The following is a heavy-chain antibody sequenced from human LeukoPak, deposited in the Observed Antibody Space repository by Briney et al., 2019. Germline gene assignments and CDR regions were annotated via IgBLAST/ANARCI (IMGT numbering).Heavy chain of an antibody. J-gene: IGHJ6*02. CDR3: ARELHCSSTSCYTRYYYYGMDV. CDR1: GFTFSSYA. CDR2: ISYDGSNK. Sequence: GGSLRLSCAASGFTFSSYAMHWVRQAPGKGLEWVAVISYDGSNKYYADSVKGRFTISRDNSKNTLYLQMNSLRAEDTAVCYCARELHCSSTSCYTRYYYYGMDVWGQGTTVTVSS. V-gene: IGHV3-30-3*01. D-gene: IGHD2-2*02.